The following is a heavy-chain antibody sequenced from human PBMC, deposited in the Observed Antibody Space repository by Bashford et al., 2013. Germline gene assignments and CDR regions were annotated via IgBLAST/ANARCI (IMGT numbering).Heavy chain of an antibody. CDR3: AKDKGGGTAYYRDFDY. Sequence: SVRLSCAASGFTFDDFAMHWVRQAPGKGPWSGSSGISWNSGSIDYADSVKGRFTISRDNPENSLYLQMNSLRAEDTAFYYCAKDKGGGTAYYRDFDYWGQGILVTVSS. D-gene: IGHD1-26*01. CDR1: GFTFDDFA. CDR2: ISWNSGSI. J-gene: IGHJ4*02. V-gene: IGHV3-9*01.